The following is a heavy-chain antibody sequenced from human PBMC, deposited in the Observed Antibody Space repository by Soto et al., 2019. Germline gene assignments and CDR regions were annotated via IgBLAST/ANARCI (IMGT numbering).Heavy chain of an antibody. D-gene: IGHD6-19*01. CDR1: VFTVSSNY. V-gene: IGHV3-53*01. J-gene: IGHJ4*02. Sequence: GWSLRLSCASSVFTVSSNYMSWVRQAPGKGLEWVSVIYSGGSTYYADSVKGRFTISRDNSKNTLYLQMNSLRAEDTAVYYCARRIAVAGMRGGYFDYWGQGTLVTVSS. CDR2: IYSGGST. CDR3: ARRIAVAGMRGGYFDY.